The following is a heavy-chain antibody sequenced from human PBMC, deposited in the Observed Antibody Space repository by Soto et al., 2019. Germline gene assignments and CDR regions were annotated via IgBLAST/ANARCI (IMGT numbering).Heavy chain of an antibody. D-gene: IGHD3-16*02. Sequence: GGSLRLSCAASGFTVSSNYMSWVRQAPGKGLEWVSVIYSSSSTYYADSVKGRFTISRDNAKNSLYLQMNSLRDEDTAVYYCAREIMITFGGVIAPAYGMDVWGQGTTVTVSS. CDR3: AREIMITFGGVIAPAYGMDV. V-gene: IGHV3-66*01. CDR2: IYSSSST. CDR1: GFTVSSNY. J-gene: IGHJ6*02.